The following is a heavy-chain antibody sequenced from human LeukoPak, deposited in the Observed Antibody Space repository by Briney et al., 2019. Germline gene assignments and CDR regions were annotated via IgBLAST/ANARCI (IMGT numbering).Heavy chain of an antibody. J-gene: IGHJ4*02. V-gene: IGHV4-39*07. CDR1: GDSISSSSSY. CDR3: ARGGGAGILTGYYREPFDY. Sequence: SETLSLTCTVSGDSISSSSSYWGWIRQPPGEGLEWIGSIYYSGSTYYNTSLKSRVTISVDTSKNQFSLKLSSVTAADTAVYYCARGGGAGILTGYYREPFDYWGQGTLVTVSS. CDR2: IYYSGST. D-gene: IGHD3-9*01.